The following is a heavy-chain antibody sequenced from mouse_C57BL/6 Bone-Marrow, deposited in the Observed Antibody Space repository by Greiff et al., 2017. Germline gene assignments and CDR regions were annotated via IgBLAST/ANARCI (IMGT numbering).Heavy chain of an antibody. CDR1: GYTFTNYW. V-gene: IGHV1-63*01. D-gene: IGHD2-4*01. CDR3: AREGLYYDYAY. Sequence: QVQLKESGAELVRPGTSVKMSCKASGYTFTNYWIGWAKQRPGHGLEWIGDIYPGGGYTNYNETFKGKATLTADKSSSTAYMQFSSLTSEDSAIYYWAREGLYYDYAYWGQGTLVTVSA. J-gene: IGHJ3*01. CDR2: IYPGGGYT.